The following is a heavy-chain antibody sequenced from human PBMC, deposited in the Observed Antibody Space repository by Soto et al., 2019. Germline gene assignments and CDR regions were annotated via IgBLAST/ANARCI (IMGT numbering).Heavy chain of an antibody. CDR3: AREQLQVVISDY. J-gene: IGHJ4*02. Sequence: PGGSLRLSCAASGFTFSSYWMNWVRQAPGKGLEWVANIKQDGSEKYYVDSVKGRFTISRDNTKNSLYLQMNSLRAEDTAVYYCAREQLQVVISDYWGQGTLVTVSS. CDR2: IKQDGSEK. D-gene: IGHD6-13*01. V-gene: IGHV3-7*01. CDR1: GFTFSSYW.